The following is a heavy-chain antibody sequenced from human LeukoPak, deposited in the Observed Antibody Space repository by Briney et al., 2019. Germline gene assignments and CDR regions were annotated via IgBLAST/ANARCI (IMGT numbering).Heavy chain of an antibody. J-gene: IGHJ4*02. CDR1: GFTFSDYY. CDR2: ISSSGGSI. V-gene: IGHV3-11*04. D-gene: IGHD3-10*01. Sequence: PGGSLRLSCVASGFTFSDYYMSWIRQAPGKGLEWVSFISSSGGSIYYADFVKGRFTISRDNAKNSLYLQMNSLRPEDTAVYYCVRVSRGSGGYLDYWGQGTLVTVSS. CDR3: VRVSRGSGGYLDY.